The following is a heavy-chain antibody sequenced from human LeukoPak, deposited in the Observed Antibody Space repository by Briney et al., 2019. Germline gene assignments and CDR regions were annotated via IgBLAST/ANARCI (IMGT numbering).Heavy chain of an antibody. J-gene: IGHJ4*02. Sequence: GGSLRLSCAASGFTFSSYSMNWVRQAPGKGLEWVSSISSSSSYIYHADSVKGRFTISRDNAKNSLYLQMNSLRAEDTAVYYCARAHYGGNGPFDYWGQGTLVTVSS. CDR3: ARAHYGGNGPFDY. CDR2: ISSSSSYI. D-gene: IGHD4-23*01. V-gene: IGHV3-21*01. CDR1: GFTFSSYS.